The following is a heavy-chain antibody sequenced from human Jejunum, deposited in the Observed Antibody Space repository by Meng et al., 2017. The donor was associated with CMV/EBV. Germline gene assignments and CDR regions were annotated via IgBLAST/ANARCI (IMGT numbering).Heavy chain of an antibody. V-gene: IGHV1-69*10. CDR2: FIPLLEIA. CDR1: GGTFSNYA. Sequence: CKASGGTFSNYAFSWVRQAPGQGLEWMGEFIPLLEIADYAQRFQGRVTITADESTSTAYMELSGLGSEDTALYYCARRHRSNYVFDYWGQGTLVTVSS. J-gene: IGHJ4*02. CDR3: ARRHRSNYVFDY. D-gene: IGHD4-11*01.